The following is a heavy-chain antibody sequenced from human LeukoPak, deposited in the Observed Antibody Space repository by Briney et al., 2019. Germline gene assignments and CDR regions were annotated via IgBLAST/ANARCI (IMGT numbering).Heavy chain of an antibody. D-gene: IGHD2/OR15-2a*01. CDR2: ISYDGSNK. Sequence: GGSLRLSCAASGFTFSSYGMHWVRQAPGKGLEWVAVISYDGSNKDYADSVKGRFTISRDNSKNTLYLQMNSLRAEDTAVYYCAKPSFEKYYYYGMDVWGQGTTVTVSS. V-gene: IGHV3-30*18. CDR3: AKPSFEKYYYYGMDV. J-gene: IGHJ6*02. CDR1: GFTFSSYG.